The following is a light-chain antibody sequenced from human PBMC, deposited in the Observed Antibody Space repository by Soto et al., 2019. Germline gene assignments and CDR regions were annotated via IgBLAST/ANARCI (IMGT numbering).Light chain of an antibody. CDR3: QQDNNWPLT. CDR2: GAS. V-gene: IGKV3-15*01. CDR1: QSVSST. J-gene: IGKJ1*01. Sequence: EIGMTQAPVTLSVSPGERATLACRASQSVSSTLAWFQQHPGQAPRLLIYGASTRAIGTPAKFSGSGSGTEFTLTNGGLQSEDFAVYYCQQDNNWPLTFGQGTKVAI.